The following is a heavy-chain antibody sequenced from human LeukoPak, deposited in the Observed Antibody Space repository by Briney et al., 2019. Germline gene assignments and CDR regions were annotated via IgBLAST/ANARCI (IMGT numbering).Heavy chain of an antibody. D-gene: IGHD1-26*01. CDR1: GFTVSSNY. V-gene: IGHV3-53*01. CDR2: IYSGGST. Sequence: GGSLRLSCAASGFTVSSNYMSWVRQAPGKGLEWVSVIYSGGSTYYADSVKGRFTISRDNSKNTLYLQMNSLRAEDTAVYYCASPIVGASLYYYYGMDVWGQGTTVTVSS. J-gene: IGHJ6*02. CDR3: ASPIVGASLYYYYGMDV.